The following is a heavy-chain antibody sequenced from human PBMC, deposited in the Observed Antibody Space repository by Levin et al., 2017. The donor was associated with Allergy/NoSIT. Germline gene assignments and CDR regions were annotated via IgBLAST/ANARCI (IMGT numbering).Heavy chain of an antibody. D-gene: IGHD1-7*01. CDR1: GFTFSSYG. J-gene: IGHJ6*02. CDR3: ARLWALGGITGTTGLEDV. V-gene: IGHV3-33*01. CDR2: IWYDGSNK. Sequence: PGGSLRLSCAASGFTFSSYGMHWVRQAPGKGLEWVAVIWYDGSNKYYADSVKGRFTISRDNSKNTLYLQMNSLRAEDTAVYYCARLWALGGITGTTGLEDVGGQGTTVTVSS.